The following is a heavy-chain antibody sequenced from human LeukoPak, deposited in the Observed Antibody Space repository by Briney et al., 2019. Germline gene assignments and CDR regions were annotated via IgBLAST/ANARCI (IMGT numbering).Heavy chain of an antibody. Sequence: GGSLRLSCAESGDTVWSSFRSWIRQAPGEGLEWVAILHSGGETDYADSVRGRLTISRDDSKDILYLQMNSLRAEDTAVYYCARDRSGTYLGFWGQGTLVTVSS. CDR2: LHSGGET. J-gene: IGHJ4*02. CDR1: GDTVWSSF. D-gene: IGHD1-26*01. CDR3: ARDRSGTYLGF. V-gene: IGHV3-66*01.